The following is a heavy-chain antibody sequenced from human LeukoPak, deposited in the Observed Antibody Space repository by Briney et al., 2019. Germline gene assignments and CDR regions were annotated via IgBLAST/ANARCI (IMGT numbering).Heavy chain of an antibody. Sequence: SETLSLTCTVSGGSISSSSYYWGWIRQPPGKGLEWIASIYYSGTTYYNPSLKSRVTISADTSKNQFSLKLSSVTAADTAVYYCTSRGWIVGLVDYWGQGTLVTVSS. D-gene: IGHD3-22*01. CDR3: TSRGWIVGLVDY. CDR2: IYYSGTT. J-gene: IGHJ4*02. CDR1: GGSISSSSYY. V-gene: IGHV4-39*01.